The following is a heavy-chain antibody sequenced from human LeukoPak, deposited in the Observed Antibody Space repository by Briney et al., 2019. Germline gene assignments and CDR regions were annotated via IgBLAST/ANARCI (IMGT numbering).Heavy chain of an antibody. D-gene: IGHD1-1*01. CDR1: GGSFSDYD. V-gene: IGHV4-34*01. J-gene: IGHJ4*02. CDR3: ARYVPVKTGPTRASFDY. Sequence: PSETLSLTCAVYGGSFSDYDWSWIRQAPGKGLQWIGEINQSGTTNCDPSLRSRVSMSIDTSKSQFSLSLRSVTAADTAVYFCARYVPVKTGPTRASFDYWGQGILVTVSS. CDR2: INQSGTT.